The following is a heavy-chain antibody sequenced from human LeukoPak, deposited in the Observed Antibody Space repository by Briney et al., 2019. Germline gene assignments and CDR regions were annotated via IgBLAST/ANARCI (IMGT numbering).Heavy chain of an antibody. Sequence: SQTLSLTCAISGDSVSNDTAAWTWIRQSPSRGLEWLGRTYYRSKWYYDYAISVKSRMTIDLETSKNRFSLHLNSVTPDDTAVYYCARLRRYIKQATSGMDVWGQGTTVTVSS. D-gene: IGHD5-18*01. CDR1: GDSVSNDTAA. CDR3: ARLRRYIKQATSGMDV. CDR2: TYYRSKWYY. J-gene: IGHJ6*02. V-gene: IGHV6-1*01.